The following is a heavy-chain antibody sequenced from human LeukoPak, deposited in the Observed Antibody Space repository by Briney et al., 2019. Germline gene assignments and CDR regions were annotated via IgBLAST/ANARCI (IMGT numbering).Heavy chain of an antibody. J-gene: IGHJ4*02. CDR1: GGSISSSSYY. D-gene: IGHD3-10*01. V-gene: IGHV4-39*07. Sequence: SETLSLTCTVSGGSISSSSYYWGWIRQPPGKGLEWIGSIYYSGSTYYNPSLKSRVTISVDTSKNQFSLKLSSVTAADTAVYYCARDNTPTYYYGSGSYFSYWGQGTLVTISS. CDR2: IYYSGST. CDR3: ARDNTPTYYYGSGSYFSY.